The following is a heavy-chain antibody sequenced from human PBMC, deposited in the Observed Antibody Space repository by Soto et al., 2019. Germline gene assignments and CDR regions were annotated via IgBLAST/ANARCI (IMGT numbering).Heavy chain of an antibody. CDR1: GFTFSSYW. CDR3: ASPGNYDFWSGYYPESDYYYYYGMDV. D-gene: IGHD3-3*01. J-gene: IGHJ6*02. V-gene: IGHV3-74*01. Sequence: GGSLRLSCAASGFTFSSYWMHWVRQAPGKGLVWVSRINSDGSSTSYADSVKGRFTISRDNAKNTLYLQMNSLRAGDTAVYYCASPGNYDFWSGYYPESDYYYYYGMDVWGQGTTVTVSS. CDR2: INSDGSST.